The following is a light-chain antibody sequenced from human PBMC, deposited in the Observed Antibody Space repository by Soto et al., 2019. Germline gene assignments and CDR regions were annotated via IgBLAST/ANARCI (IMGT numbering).Light chain of an antibody. J-gene: IGKJ1*01. CDR2: DAS. Sequence: EIVLTQSPATLSLSPGERATLSCRASQSFSSFLAWYQQKPGQAPRLLIYDASHRATGIPARFSGSGSGTDFTLTISSLEPEDFAVYYCQQRSNWPKTFGKGNKV. CDR1: QSFSSF. CDR3: QQRSNWPKT. V-gene: IGKV3-11*01.